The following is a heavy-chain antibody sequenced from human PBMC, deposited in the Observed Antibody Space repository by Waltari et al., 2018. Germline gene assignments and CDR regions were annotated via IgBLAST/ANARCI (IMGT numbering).Heavy chain of an antibody. CDR1: GFTSDDYA. J-gene: IGHJ4*02. V-gene: IGHV3-9*02. Sequence: EVQLVESGGGLVQPGRSLRLSCAASGFTSDDYAMHWVRQAPGKGLEWVSGISLNSGGIGYADSVKGRFTISRDNAKNSLYLQMNSLRAEDTALYYCAKDRDSSGYYCLDYWGQGTLVTVSS. D-gene: IGHD3-22*01. CDR3: AKDRDSSGYYCLDY. CDR2: ISLNSGGI.